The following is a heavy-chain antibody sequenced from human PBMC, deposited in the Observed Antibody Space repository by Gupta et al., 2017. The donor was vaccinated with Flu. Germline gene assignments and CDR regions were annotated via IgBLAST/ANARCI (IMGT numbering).Heavy chain of an antibody. J-gene: IGHJ6*02. Sequence: PGKGREWVAGISASGGRTFYADSVKGRFTISRDTSKNTLYLQMNSLRADDTAVYYCAKNRVAGAISYYYGLDVWGQGTTVTVSS. V-gene: IGHV3-23*01. CDR3: AKNRVAGAISYYYGLDV. D-gene: IGHD1-26*01. CDR2: ISASGGRT.